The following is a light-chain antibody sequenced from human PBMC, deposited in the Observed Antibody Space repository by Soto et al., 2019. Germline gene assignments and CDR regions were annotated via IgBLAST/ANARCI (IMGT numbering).Light chain of an antibody. CDR1: SSNIETNP. CDR3: GTWDASLSAGV. Sequence: QSVLTQPPSVSAAPGQKVTISCSGSSSNIETNPVSWYRHLPGTVPKLLIHXXXXXXXXXXXXXXXXXSGTSATLGITGLXXXXXXXXXCGTWDASLSAGVFGGGTKLTVL. CDR2: XXX. V-gene: IGLV1-51*01. J-gene: IGLJ2*01.